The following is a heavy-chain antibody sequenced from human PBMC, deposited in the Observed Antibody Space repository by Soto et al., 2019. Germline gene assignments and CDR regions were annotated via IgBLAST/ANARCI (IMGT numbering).Heavy chain of an antibody. Sequence: VQLLESGGGLVQPGGSLRLSCAASGFTFSSYAMRWVRQAPVKGLEWVSAISGSGGSTYYADSVKGRFTISRDNSKNTLYLQMKSLRAEDTAVYYCARRGSVRYSEYGGQGTLVSVSS. J-gene: IGHJ4*02. D-gene: IGHD6-19*01. V-gene: IGHV3-23*01. CDR3: ARRGSVRYSEY. CDR2: ISGSGGST. CDR1: GFTFSSYA.